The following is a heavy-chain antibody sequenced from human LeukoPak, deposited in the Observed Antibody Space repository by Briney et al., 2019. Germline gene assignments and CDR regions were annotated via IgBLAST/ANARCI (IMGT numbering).Heavy chain of an antibody. D-gene: IGHD3-10*01. J-gene: IGHJ6*03. CDR2: ISSGVYST. Sequence: GGSLRLSCAASGFTFSSYAMSWVRQAPGKGLEWVSTISSGVYSTYYADSVQGRFTISRDNSKNTLYLQMNSLRAEDTAVYYCAKGVSAHGSGSYHYYYYMDVWGKGTTVTVSS. CDR1: GFTFSSYA. V-gene: IGHV3-23*01. CDR3: AKGVSAHGSGSYHYYYYMDV.